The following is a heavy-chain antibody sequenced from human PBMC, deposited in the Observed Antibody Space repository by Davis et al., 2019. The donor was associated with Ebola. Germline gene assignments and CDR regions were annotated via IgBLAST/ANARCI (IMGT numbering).Heavy chain of an antibody. CDR2: INHSGST. Sequence: MPSETLSLTCAVYGGSFSGYYWSWIRQPPGKGLEWTGEINHSGSTNYNPSLKSRVTISVDTSKNQFSLKLSSVTAADTAVYYCARGPPLRYYDSSGYYYWNYWGQGTLVTVSS. CDR1: GGSFSGYY. D-gene: IGHD3-22*01. J-gene: IGHJ4*02. CDR3: ARGPPLRYYDSSGYYYWNY. V-gene: IGHV4-34*01.